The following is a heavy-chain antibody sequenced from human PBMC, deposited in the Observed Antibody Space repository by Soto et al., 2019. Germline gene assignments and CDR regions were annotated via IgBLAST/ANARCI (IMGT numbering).Heavy chain of an antibody. CDR3: AKVGRYYDILTGYRDYYGMDV. V-gene: IGHV3-30*18. J-gene: IGHJ6*02. CDR1: GFTFISYG. CDR2: ISYDGSNK. Sequence: GGALRLSFSASGFTFISYGMHWVRQAPGKGLEWGAVISYDGSNKYYADSVKGRFTIPRDNSKNTLYLQMNSLRAEDTAVYYCAKVGRYYDILTGYRDYYGMDVWGQGTTVTVSS. D-gene: IGHD3-9*01.